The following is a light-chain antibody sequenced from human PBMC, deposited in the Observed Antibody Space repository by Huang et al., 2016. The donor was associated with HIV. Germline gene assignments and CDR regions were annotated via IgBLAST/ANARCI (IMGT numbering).Light chain of an antibody. CDR2: GAS. CDR3: QQYGNSPIT. Sequence: EIVLTQSPGTLSASPGERATLPCRASQSLSSNYLAWYQQKPGQAPRLLIYGASNRATGVSDRFSGSGSGTDFTLTISRLEPEDCAVYYCQQYGNSPITFGPGTKVDIK. V-gene: IGKV3-20*01. J-gene: IGKJ3*01. CDR1: QSLSSNY.